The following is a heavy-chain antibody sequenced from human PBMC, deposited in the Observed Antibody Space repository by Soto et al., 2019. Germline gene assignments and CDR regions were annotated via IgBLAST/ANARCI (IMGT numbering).Heavy chain of an antibody. Sequence: PGGSLRLSCAASGFTFSSYAMHWVRQAPGKGLEWVAVISYDGSNKYYADSVKGRFTISRDNSKNTLCLQMNSLRAEDTAVYYCARDPPRAVAGRVPPGTKYYYYGMDVWGQGTTVTVSS. CDR1: GFTFSSYA. D-gene: IGHD6-19*01. J-gene: IGHJ6*02. V-gene: IGHV3-30-3*01. CDR3: ARDPPRAVAGRVPPGTKYYYYGMDV. CDR2: ISYDGSNK.